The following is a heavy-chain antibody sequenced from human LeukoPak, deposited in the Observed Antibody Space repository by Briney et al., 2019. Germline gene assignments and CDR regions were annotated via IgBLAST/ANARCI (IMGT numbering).Heavy chain of an antibody. J-gene: IGHJ4*02. Sequence: GGSLRLSCAAPGFTFSSYAMSWVRQAPGKGLEWVSAISGGGVGTYYADSVKGRFTFSRDNSKNTLYLQMNSLRAEDTAVYYCAKDRRATLYGEFDYWGQGTLVTVSS. CDR3: AKDRRATLYGEFDY. V-gene: IGHV3-23*01. D-gene: IGHD3-3*01. CDR1: GFTFSSYA. CDR2: ISGGGVGT.